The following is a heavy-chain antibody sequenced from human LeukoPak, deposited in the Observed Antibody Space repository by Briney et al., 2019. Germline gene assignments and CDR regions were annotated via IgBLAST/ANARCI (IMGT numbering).Heavy chain of an antibody. J-gene: IGHJ6*03. Sequence: PSETLSLTCTVSGGSISSYYWSWIRQPAGKGLEWIGRVYSTGSTNYISSLKSRVTISIDTSKNQFSLELTSVTAADTAVYYCARGGHYDSTHFDFYHVMDVWGKGTTVSVSS. D-gene: IGHD4-17*01. V-gene: IGHV4-4*07. CDR2: VYSTGST. CDR1: GGSISSYY. CDR3: ARGGHYDSTHFDFYHVMDV.